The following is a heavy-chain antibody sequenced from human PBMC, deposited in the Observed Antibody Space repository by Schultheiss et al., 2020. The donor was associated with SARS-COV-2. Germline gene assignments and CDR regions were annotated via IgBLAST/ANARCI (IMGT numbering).Heavy chain of an antibody. D-gene: IGHD2-15*01. Sequence: GASLKISCAASGFTFSSYGMHWVRQAPGKGLEWVANIKQDGSEKYYVDSVKGRFTISRDNAKNSLYLQMNSLRAEDTAVYYCARGVGVVAPAHHPYRYGMDVWGRGTTVTISS. CDR2: IKQDGSEK. J-gene: IGHJ6*02. CDR1: GFTFSSYG. CDR3: ARGVGVVAPAHHPYRYGMDV. V-gene: IGHV3-7*01.